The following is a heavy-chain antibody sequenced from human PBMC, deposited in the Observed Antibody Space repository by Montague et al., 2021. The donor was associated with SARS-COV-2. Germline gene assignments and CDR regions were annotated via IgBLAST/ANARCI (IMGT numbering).Heavy chain of an antibody. J-gene: IGHJ4*02. CDR2: IRSKAYGGTT. D-gene: IGHD6-13*01. Sequence: SLRLSCAGSGFTFGDYAISWIRQTPGKGLEWVGFIRSKAYGGTTQYAASAEGKFTISRDDPKSIAYLQINSLKSDDTALYYAAAGLFYFDYWGQGALVTVSS. CDR1: GFTFGDYA. V-gene: IGHV3-49*03. CDR3: AAGLFYFDY.